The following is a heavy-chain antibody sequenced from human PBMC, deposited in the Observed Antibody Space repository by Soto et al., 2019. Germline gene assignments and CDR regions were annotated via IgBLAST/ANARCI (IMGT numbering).Heavy chain of an antibody. D-gene: IGHD6-13*01. CDR3: ARDLAAADY. Sequence: QVQLVQSGAEVKKPGASVKLSCKTSGYIFINYYIHWVRQAPWQGLEWVALFNPKSGSTNYAQRLQGRVTVTSDTSTGTVYMELSSLRPEDTAVYYCARDLAAADYWGQGTLVTVSS. V-gene: IGHV1-46*04. J-gene: IGHJ1*01. CDR1: GYIFINYY. CDR2: FNPKSGST.